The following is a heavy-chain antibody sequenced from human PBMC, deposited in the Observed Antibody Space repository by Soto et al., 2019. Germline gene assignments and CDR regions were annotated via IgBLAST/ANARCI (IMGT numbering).Heavy chain of an antibody. CDR3: ASNYQLLYYFDY. CDR1: GGSVSSGSYY. CDR2: IDYSRST. D-gene: IGHD2-2*01. V-gene: IGHV4-61*01. Sequence: QVQLQESGPGLVKPSETLSLTCTVSGGSVSSGSYYWIWIRQPPGKGLEWIGHIDYSRSTHYNPASKSPVTISVDTSKNQYSLKLSSVTAADTAVYYCASNYQLLYYFDYWGQGTLVTVSS. J-gene: IGHJ4*02.